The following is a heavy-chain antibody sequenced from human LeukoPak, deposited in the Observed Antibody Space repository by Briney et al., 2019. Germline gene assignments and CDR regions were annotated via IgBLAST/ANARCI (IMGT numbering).Heavy chain of an antibody. D-gene: IGHD1-26*01. CDR3: ANDPGTPFDY. CDR1: GFTFSSYE. Sequence: PGGSLRLSCAASGFTFSSYEMNWVRQAPGKGLEWVAVISYDGSNKYYADSVKGRFTISRDNSKNTLYLQMNSLRAEDTAVYYCANDPGTPFDYWGQGTLVTVSS. CDR2: ISYDGSNK. J-gene: IGHJ4*02. V-gene: IGHV3-30*18.